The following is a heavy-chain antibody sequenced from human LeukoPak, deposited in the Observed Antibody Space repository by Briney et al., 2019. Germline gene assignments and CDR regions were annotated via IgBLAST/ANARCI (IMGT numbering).Heavy chain of an antibody. CDR3: AKDRGGSVAGTEFDY. J-gene: IGHJ4*02. D-gene: IGHD6-19*01. V-gene: IGHV3-23*01. CDR2: IGSSGGST. Sequence: GGSLRLSCAASGFTFSRNAMTWVRQAPGKGLEWVSAIGSSGGSTYYADFVKGRFTISRDISKDTLFLQMNSLRAEDTAIYYCAKDRGGSVAGTEFDYWGQGTLVTVSS. CDR1: GFTFSRNA.